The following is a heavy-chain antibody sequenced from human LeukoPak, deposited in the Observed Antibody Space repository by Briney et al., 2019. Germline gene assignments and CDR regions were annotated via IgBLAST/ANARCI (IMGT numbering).Heavy chain of an antibody. CDR1: GFTFSSYG. CDR3: ARDSNGPAF. D-gene: IGHD3-22*01. Sequence: GGSLRLSCAASGFTFSSYGMHWVRQAPGKGLEWVAVIYSDGATFHLDSVKGRFTVSRDSSKNTLYFQMNNLRADDTAVYYCARDSNGPAFWGQGTLVTVSS. J-gene: IGHJ4*02. CDR2: IYSDGAT. V-gene: IGHV3-NL1*01.